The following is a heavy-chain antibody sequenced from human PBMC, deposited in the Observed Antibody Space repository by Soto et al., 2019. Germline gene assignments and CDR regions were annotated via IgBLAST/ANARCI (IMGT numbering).Heavy chain of an antibody. CDR2: INAGNGNT. J-gene: IGHJ5*02. Sequence: ASVKVSCKASGYTFTGYYMHWVRQAPGQRLEWMGWINAGNGNTKYSQKFQGRVTITRDTSASTAYMELSSLRSEDTAVYYCARSTGSYYVWFDPWGQGTLVTVSS. V-gene: IGHV1-3*01. CDR3: ARSTGSYYVWFDP. CDR1: GYTFTGYY. D-gene: IGHD1-26*01.